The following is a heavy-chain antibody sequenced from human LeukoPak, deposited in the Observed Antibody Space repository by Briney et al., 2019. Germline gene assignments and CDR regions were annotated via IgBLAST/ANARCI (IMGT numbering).Heavy chain of an antibody. Sequence: KASETLSLTCTVSGDSISSYYWTWIRQPPGKGLEWVGYIYASGSTDYNPSLKGRVSISVDTSKNQFSLRLASVTAADTAVYYCARSYSNFDYWGQGTLGTVSA. V-gene: IGHV4-4*09. CDR3: ARSYSNFDY. D-gene: IGHD4-11*01. CDR1: GDSISSYY. CDR2: IYASGST. J-gene: IGHJ4*02.